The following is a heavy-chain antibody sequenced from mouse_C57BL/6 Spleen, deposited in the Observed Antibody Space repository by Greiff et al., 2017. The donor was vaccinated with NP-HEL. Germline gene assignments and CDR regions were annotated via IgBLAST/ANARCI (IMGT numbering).Heavy chain of an antibody. V-gene: IGHV1-64*01. Sequence: QVQLQQPGAELVKPGASVKLSCKASGYTFTSYWMHWVKQRPGQGLEWIGMIHPNSGSTNYNEKFKSKATLTVDKSSSTAYMQLSSLTSEDSAVYYCAREIYYGNHAWFAYWGEGTLVTVSA. D-gene: IGHD2-1*01. CDR2: IHPNSGST. CDR1: GYTFTSYW. J-gene: IGHJ3*01. CDR3: AREIYYGNHAWFAY.